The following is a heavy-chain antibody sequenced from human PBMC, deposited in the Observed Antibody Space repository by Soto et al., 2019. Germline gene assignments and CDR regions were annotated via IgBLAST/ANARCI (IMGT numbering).Heavy chain of an antibody. V-gene: IGHV1-58*01. D-gene: IGHD2-15*01. J-gene: IGHJ3*02. CDR3: AAVGCSGGSCYAAAFDI. CDR1: GFTFTSSA. CDR2: IVVGSGNT. Sequence: QMQLVQSGPEVKKPGTSVKVSCKASGFTFTSSAVQWVRQARGQRLEWIGWIVVGSGNTNYAQKFQERVTITRDMSTSTAYMELSSLRSEDTAVYYCAAVGCSGGSCYAAAFDIWGQGTMVTVSS.